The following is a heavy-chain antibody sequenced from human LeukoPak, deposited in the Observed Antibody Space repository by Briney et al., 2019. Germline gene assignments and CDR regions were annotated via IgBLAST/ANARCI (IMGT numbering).Heavy chain of an antibody. CDR1: GFTFSSYA. CDR3: ATGYCTGGSCYSIY. D-gene: IGHD2-15*01. CDR2: ISGRGVDT. Sequence: PGGSLRLSCAVSGFTFSSYAMSWVRQAPGKGLEWLSAISGRGVDTYYADSVKGRFTISRDKSKNTLYLQMNSLRVEDTAVYYCATGYCTGGSCYSIYWGQGTLVTVSS. J-gene: IGHJ4*02. V-gene: IGHV3-23*01.